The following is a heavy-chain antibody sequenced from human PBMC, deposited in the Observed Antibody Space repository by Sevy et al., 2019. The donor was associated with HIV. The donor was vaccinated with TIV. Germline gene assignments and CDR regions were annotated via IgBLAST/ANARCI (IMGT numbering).Heavy chain of an antibody. CDR3: ASGTRYSFQFYGMDV. V-gene: IGHV4-61*01. CDR2: ISDSGST. Sequence: SETLSLTCTVSGASVSSVSNYWIWIRQPPGKGLEWMGYISDSGSTNYNPSLKRRVTISVDMSKNQFSLNLTSMTAADTGVYYCASGTRYSFQFYGMDVWGQGSTVTVSS. D-gene: IGHD5-18*01. J-gene: IGHJ6*02. CDR1: GASVSSVSNY.